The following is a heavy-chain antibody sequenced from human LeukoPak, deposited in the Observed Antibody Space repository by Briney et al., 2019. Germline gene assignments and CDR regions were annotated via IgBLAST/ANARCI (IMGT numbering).Heavy chain of an antibody. CDR2: IHPNSGGT. CDR3: AREENNYDFDY. Sequence: ASVKASCKASGYSFTAYYIPWVRQAPGQGLEWMGRIHPNSGGTNYAQKFQGRVTMTSDTANSTAYMELSRLRSDDTAVYYWAREENNYDFDYWGQGTLVTVSS. D-gene: IGHD4-11*01. J-gene: IGHJ4*02. V-gene: IGHV1-2*06. CDR1: GYSFTAYY.